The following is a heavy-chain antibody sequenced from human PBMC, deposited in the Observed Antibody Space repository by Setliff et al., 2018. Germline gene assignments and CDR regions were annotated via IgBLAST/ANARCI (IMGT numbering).Heavy chain of an antibody. CDR3: ARHLLVQGTYHFDY. J-gene: IGHJ4*02. CDR2: MYYSGST. CDR1: GSSISSGSYY. D-gene: IGHD3-10*01. Sequence: TSETLSLTCSVSGSSISSGSYYWGWIRQSPGKGLEWIGSMYYSGSTYYNPSLKGRVTLSVDTTKNQFSLKLTSMTAADTAVYFCARHLLVQGTYHFDYWGQGSPVTVSS. V-gene: IGHV4-39*01.